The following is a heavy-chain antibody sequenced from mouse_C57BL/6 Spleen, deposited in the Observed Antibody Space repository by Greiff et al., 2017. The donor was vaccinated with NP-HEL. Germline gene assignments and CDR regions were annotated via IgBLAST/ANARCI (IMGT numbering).Heavy chain of an antibody. V-gene: IGHV5-16*01. CDR1: GFTFSDYY. CDR3: ASLYGNYWYFDV. J-gene: IGHJ1*03. D-gene: IGHD2-1*01. Sequence: EVKVEESEGGLVQPGSSMKLSCTASGFTFSDYYMAWVRQVPEKGLEWVANINYDGSSTYYLDSLKSRFIISRDNAKNILYLQMSSLKSEDTATYYCASLYGNYWYFDVWGTGTTVTVSS. CDR2: INYDGSST.